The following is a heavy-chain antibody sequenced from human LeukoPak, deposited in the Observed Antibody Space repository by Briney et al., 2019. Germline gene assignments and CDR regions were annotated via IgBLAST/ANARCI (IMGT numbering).Heavy chain of an antibody. J-gene: IGHJ1*01. D-gene: IGHD2-2*01. Sequence: PGGSLRLSCAASGFTFSSYSMNWVRQAPGKGLEWVSYISSSSSTIYYADSVKGRFTIPRDNAKNSLYLQMNSLRAEDTAVYYCARPLSDIVVVPAAILHWGQGTLVTVSS. CDR3: ARPLSDIVVVPAAILH. V-gene: IGHV3-48*01. CDR1: GFTFSSYS. CDR2: ISSSSSTI.